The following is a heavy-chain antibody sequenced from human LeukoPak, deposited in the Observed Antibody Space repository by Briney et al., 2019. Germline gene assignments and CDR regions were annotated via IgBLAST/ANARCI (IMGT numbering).Heavy chain of an antibody. V-gene: IGHV3-72*01. J-gene: IGHJ4*02. CDR2: IRNKVNSYTT. D-gene: IGHD1-7*01. CDR3: VRAGLRTTPFYFDY. CDR1: GFTFGDYA. Sequence: PGRSLRLSCTASGFTFGDYAMTWVRQAPGKGLEWVGRIRNKVNSYTTEYAASVKGRFTLSRDDSKSSLYLQMNSLQTEDTAVYYCVRAGLRTTPFYFDYWGQGALVIVSS.